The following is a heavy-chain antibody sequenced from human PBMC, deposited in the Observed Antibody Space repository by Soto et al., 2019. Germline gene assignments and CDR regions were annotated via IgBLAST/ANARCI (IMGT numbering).Heavy chain of an antibody. CDR3: AKVGYYDFWSGYKPHYYYYGMDV. J-gene: IGHJ6*02. CDR1: GFTFSSYA. Sequence: PGRSLRLSCAASGFTFSSYAMSLVRQAPGKGLECVSAFSGSGGSTYYADSVKGRFTISRDNSKNTLYLQMNSLRAEDAAVYYCAKVGYYDFWSGYKPHYYYYGMDVWGQGTTVTVSS. V-gene: IGHV3-23*01. D-gene: IGHD3-3*01. CDR2: FSGSGGST.